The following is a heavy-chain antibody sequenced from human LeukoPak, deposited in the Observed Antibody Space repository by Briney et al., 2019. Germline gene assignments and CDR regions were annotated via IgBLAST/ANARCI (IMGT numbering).Heavy chain of an antibody. V-gene: IGHV1-69*13. J-gene: IGHJ5*02. Sequence: ASVKVSCKASGGTFSSYAISWVRQAPGQGLEWMGGIIPIFGTANYAQKFQGRVTITADESTSTAYMELSSLRSEDTAVYYCARGSDYDILTGLRTNDNWFDPWGQGTLVTVSS. CDR1: GGTFSSYA. CDR2: IIPIFGTA. CDR3: ARGSDYDILTGLRTNDNWFDP. D-gene: IGHD3-9*01.